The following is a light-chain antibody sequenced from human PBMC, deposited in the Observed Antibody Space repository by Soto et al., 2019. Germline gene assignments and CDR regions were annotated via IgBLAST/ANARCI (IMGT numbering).Light chain of an antibody. V-gene: IGKV1-6*01. Sequence: AIQMTQSPSSLSVSVGDRVTITCRASQDIRNDLGWYQQKPEKAPKLLIYGTSNLQSGVPSRFSGSGSGTDFTLTISSLQPEDVAIYYCLQDYIYPYTFGQGTKLEIK. CDR1: QDIRND. CDR2: GTS. CDR3: LQDYIYPYT. J-gene: IGKJ2*01.